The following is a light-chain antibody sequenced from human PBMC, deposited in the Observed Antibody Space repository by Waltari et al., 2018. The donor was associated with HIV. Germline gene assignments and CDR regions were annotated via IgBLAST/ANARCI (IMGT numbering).Light chain of an antibody. V-gene: IGLV1-40*01. J-gene: IGLJ1*01. CDR3: QSYDNRLSVPYV. CDR2: GNI. CDR1: SSTIWQDYH. Sequence: VLTHPPPVSGAPRQRVTIPCTGSSSTIWQDYHVPCYRQLPGGAPKLLIYGNINRPSGVPDRFSGSKSGTSASLAITGLQAEDEAVYYCQSYDNRLSVPYVFGTGTKVTVL.